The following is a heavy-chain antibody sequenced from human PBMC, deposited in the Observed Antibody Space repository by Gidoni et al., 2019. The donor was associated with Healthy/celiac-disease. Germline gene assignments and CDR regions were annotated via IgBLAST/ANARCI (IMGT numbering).Heavy chain of an antibody. Sequence: QLQLQESGPGLVKPSETLSLTCTVPGGSISSSRYDWGWIRQPPGKGLELIWIIYYSGSTYYSPARKSRVTISVDTSKNQFSLKLSSVTAAETAVYYCARQLAATVTTATGLPRLYNWFDPWGQGTLVTVSS. CDR1: GGSISSSRYD. CDR2: IYYSGST. J-gene: IGHJ5*02. D-gene: IGHD4-4*01. V-gene: IGHV4-39*01. CDR3: ARQLAATVTTATGLPRLYNWFDP.